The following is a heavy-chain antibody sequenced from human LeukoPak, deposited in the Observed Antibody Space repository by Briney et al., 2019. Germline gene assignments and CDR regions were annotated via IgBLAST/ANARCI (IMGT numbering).Heavy chain of an antibody. CDR2: INNSGGST. J-gene: IGHJ4*02. V-gene: IGHV3-23*01. CDR3: VLKVRFDY. CDR1: GFTFSTYA. D-gene: IGHD2-15*01. Sequence: GGSLRLSWAASGFTFSTYAMSWVRQAPGKGLEWVSSINNSGGSTYYADSVKGRFTISRDNSKNTLYLQMNSLRAEDTAIYYCVLKVRFDYWGQGTLVTVSS.